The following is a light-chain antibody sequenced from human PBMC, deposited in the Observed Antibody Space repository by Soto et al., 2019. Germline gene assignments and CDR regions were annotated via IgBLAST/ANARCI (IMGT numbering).Light chain of an antibody. CDR3: QQYDNESWT. CDR1: QSTSSW. J-gene: IGKJ1*01. V-gene: IGKV1-5*03. Sequence: DLQMTQAPSTLSASVGDRVIITCRASQSTSSWLAWYQQKPGKAPNLLIYKASALKSGVQSRFRGSGSGTESTLNICSLQSGAFTTYYCQQYDNESWTFGQGTKVETK. CDR2: KAS.